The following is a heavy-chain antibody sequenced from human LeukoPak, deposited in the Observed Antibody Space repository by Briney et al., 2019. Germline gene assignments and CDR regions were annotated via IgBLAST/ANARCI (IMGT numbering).Heavy chain of an antibody. D-gene: IGHD6-19*01. Sequence: GASVKVSCKASGYTFSDYNMHWVRQAPGQGLEWMGWINPNSGGTNYTQKFQGRVTMTRDTSTSTAYMELSRLRSDDTAVYYCARLGSGWLFDYWGQGTLVTVSS. J-gene: IGHJ4*02. V-gene: IGHV1-2*02. CDR1: GYTFSDYN. CDR2: INPNSGGT. CDR3: ARLGSGWLFDY.